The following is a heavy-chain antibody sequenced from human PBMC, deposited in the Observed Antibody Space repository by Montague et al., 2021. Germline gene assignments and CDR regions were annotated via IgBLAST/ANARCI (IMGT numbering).Heavy chain of an antibody. V-gene: IGHV3-7*01. CDR3: ARDQGQGYCGGDCYVGLDY. J-gene: IGHJ4*02. CDR1: GFPFSNYW. D-gene: IGHD2-21*01. Sequence: SLRLSCAASGFPFSNYWMSWVRQAPGKGLEWVANIKQDGSEKHYVDSVKGRFTISRDNAKNSLYLQMNSLRAEDTAVYSCARDQGQGYCGGDCYVGLDYWGQGTLVTVSS. CDR2: IKQDGSEK.